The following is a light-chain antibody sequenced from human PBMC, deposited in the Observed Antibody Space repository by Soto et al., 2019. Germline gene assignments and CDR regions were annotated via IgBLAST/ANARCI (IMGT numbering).Light chain of an antibody. CDR2: DAS. CDR1: QSVSSY. CDR3: QQRSNWPST. Sequence: ESVLTQSPATLSLSPGERATLSCRASQSVSSYLAWYQQKPGQAPRLLIYDASNRATGIPARFSGSGSGTTFTLTISSLEPEDFAVYYCQQRSNWPSTFGQGTKVHIK. J-gene: IGKJ1*01. V-gene: IGKV3-11*01.